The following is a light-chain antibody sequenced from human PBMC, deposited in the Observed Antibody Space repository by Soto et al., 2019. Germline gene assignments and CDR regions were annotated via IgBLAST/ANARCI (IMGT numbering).Light chain of an antibody. Sequence: QSVLTQPASVSGSPGQSITISCTGTSSDVGGYNYVSWYQQHPGKAPKLMMYEVSHRPSGVSNRFSGSKSGNTASLTISGLQAEDEAEYYCSSYTSSSSYVFGTGTKLTVL. J-gene: IGLJ1*01. CDR1: SSDVGGYNY. V-gene: IGLV2-14*01. CDR3: SSYTSSSSYV. CDR2: EVS.